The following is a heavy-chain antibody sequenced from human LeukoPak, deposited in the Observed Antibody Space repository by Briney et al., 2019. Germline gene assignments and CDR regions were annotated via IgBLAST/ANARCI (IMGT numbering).Heavy chain of an antibody. CDR3: ARNWGNFDY. Sequence: GGSLRLSCAASGFTFSSYAMSWVRQAPGKGLEWVSAISGSGGSTYYADSVKGRFSISRDNAKNSLYLQMNSLRADDTAVYYCARNWGNFDYWGQGTLVTVSS. CDR1: GFTFSSYA. J-gene: IGHJ4*02. V-gene: IGHV3-23*01. D-gene: IGHD7-27*01. CDR2: ISGSGGST.